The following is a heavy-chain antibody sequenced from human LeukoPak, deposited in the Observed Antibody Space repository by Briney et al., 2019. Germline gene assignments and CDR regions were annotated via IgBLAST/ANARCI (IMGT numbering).Heavy chain of an antibody. CDR2: ISSSGSTI. D-gene: IGHD1-26*01. CDR1: AFTFTIND. CDR3: ARESPGATRDY. Sequence: GGSLRLSFAASAFTFTINDMNWDRQAPRKELQWVLYISSSGSTIYYADSVKGGFTISRDNAKNSLYLQMNSLRAEDTAVYYCARESPGATRDYWGQGNLVTVSS. V-gene: IGHV3-48*03. J-gene: IGHJ4*02.